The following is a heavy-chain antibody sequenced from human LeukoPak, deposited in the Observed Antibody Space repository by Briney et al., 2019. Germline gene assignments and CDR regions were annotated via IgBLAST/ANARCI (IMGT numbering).Heavy chain of an antibody. Sequence: GGSLRLSCAASGFTFSTYWMSWVRQAPGKGLEWVANIKQDGSEKYYVDSVKGRFTISRDNAKNSLYLQMNTLRPEDTAVYYCARERQNKDFWSGGDYWGQGTLVTISS. J-gene: IGHJ4*02. V-gene: IGHV3-7*01. CDR1: GFTFSTYW. D-gene: IGHD3-3*01. CDR2: IKQDGSEK. CDR3: ARERQNKDFWSGGDY.